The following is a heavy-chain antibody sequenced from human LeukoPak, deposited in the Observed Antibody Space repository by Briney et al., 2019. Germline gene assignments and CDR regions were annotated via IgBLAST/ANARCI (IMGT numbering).Heavy chain of an antibody. CDR2: IYYSGST. J-gene: IGHJ3*02. CDR3: ATRGRNSGSYKVDI. D-gene: IGHD1-26*01. CDR1: GGSISSGGYY. Sequence: SQTLSLTCTVSGGSISSGGYYWSWIRQHPGKGLEWIGYIYYSGSTYYNPSLKSRVTISVDTSKNQFSLKLSSVTAADTAVYYCATRGRNSGSYKVDIWGQGTMVTVSS. V-gene: IGHV4-31*03.